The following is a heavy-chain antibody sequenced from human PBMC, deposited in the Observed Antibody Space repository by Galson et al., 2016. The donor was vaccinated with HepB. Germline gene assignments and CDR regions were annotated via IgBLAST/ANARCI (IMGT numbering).Heavy chain of an antibody. Sequence: SETLSLTWPVSGGSVSSASHFWSWVRQPTGKGLEWIGYISDSESTNYNPSPKGRVTISLDRSKNQFSLRLNSVIAADTAVYYCAKDEGFYNGMDFWGQGTTVTVSS. CDR3: AKDEGFYNGMDF. D-gene: IGHD2-2*02. CDR1: GGSVSSASHF. CDR2: ISDSEST. V-gene: IGHV4-61*01. J-gene: IGHJ6*02.